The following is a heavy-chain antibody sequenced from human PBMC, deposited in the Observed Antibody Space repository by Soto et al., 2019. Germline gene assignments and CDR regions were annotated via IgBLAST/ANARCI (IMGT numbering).Heavy chain of an antibody. CDR2: INSDGSST. Sequence: GESLKISCAASGFTFSSYWMHWVRQAPGKGLVWVSRINSDGSSTSYADSVKGRFTISRDNAKNTLYLQMNSLRAEDTAVYYCASLAVAGTYYYYGMDLWGQGTTVTVSS. CDR1: GFTFSSYW. V-gene: IGHV3-74*01. CDR3: ASLAVAGTYYYYGMDL. D-gene: IGHD6-19*01. J-gene: IGHJ6*02.